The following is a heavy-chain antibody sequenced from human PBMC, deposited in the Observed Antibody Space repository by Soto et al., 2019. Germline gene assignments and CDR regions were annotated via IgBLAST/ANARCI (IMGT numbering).Heavy chain of an antibody. CDR3: ARERPDGSRLDP. Sequence: QVQLQESGPGLVKPSQTLSLTCTVSGGSISSGDYYWSWIRQPPGKGLEWIGYIYYSGSTYYNPSLKSRVTISVDPSKNQVSLNLSSVTAADTAVYYCARERPDGSRLDPWGQGTLVTVSS. CDR2: IYYSGST. CDR1: GGSISSGDYY. D-gene: IGHD6-13*01. V-gene: IGHV4-30-4*01. J-gene: IGHJ5*02.